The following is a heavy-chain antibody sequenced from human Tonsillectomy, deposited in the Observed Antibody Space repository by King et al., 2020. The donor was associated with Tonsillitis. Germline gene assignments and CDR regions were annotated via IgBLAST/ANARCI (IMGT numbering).Heavy chain of an antibody. CDR3: ARASEGETENWFDP. CDR1: GYTFTGYY. Sequence: VQLVESGAEVKKPGASVKVSCKASGYTFTGYYMHWVRQAPGQGLEWMGWINPNSGGTNYAQKFQGRVTMTRDTSISTAYMELRRLRSDDTAVYYCARASEGETENWFDPWGQGTLVTVSS. V-gene: IGHV1-2*02. D-gene: IGHD1-14*01. J-gene: IGHJ5*02. CDR2: INPNSGGT.